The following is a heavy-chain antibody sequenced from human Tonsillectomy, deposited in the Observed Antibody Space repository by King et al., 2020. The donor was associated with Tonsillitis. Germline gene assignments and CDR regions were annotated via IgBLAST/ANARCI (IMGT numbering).Heavy chain of an antibody. J-gene: IGHJ5*02. D-gene: IGHD6-19*01. CDR2: INHSGST. V-gene: IGHV4-34*01. CDR1: GGSFSDYY. Sequence: VQLQQWGAGLLKPSETLSLTCAVYGGSFSDYYWSWIRQPPGKGLEWIGEINHSGSTNYNPSLKSRFTISVDTSKNQFSLNLSSVTAAATAVYYCATGRAVAGPQGYWFDPWGQGTXVTVSS. CDR3: ATGRAVAGPQGYWFDP.